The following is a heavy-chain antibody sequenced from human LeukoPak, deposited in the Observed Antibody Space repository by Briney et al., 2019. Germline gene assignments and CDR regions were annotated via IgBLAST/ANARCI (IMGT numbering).Heavy chain of an antibody. V-gene: IGHV3-48*03. CDR3: AELGITMIGGV. CDR1: GFTFSSYE. D-gene: IGHD3-10*02. CDR2: ISSSGSTI. Sequence: GGSLRLSCAASGFTFSSYEMNWVRRAPGKGLEGFSYISSSGSTIYYADSVKGRFTISRDNAKNSLYLQMNSLRAEDTAVYYCAELGITMIGGVWGKGTTVTISS. J-gene: IGHJ6*04.